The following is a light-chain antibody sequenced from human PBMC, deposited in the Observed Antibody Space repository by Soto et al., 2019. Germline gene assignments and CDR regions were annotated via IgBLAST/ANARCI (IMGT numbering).Light chain of an antibody. Sequence: EIVLTHSPATLSLSPGERATLSCRANQSVSESLAWYQQKPGQAPRLLIYDVSYRATGIPVRFSGSGSGTDFTLTISSLEPEDFAVYYCQQRSDWLPITYGQGTRVEIK. CDR3: QQRSDWLPIT. V-gene: IGKV3-11*01. J-gene: IGKJ5*01. CDR2: DVS. CDR1: QSVSES.